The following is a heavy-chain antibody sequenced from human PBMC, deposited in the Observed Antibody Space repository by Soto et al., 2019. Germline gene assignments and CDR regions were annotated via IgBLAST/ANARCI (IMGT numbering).Heavy chain of an antibody. V-gene: IGHV4-30-2*01. Sequence: QLQLQESGSGLVKPSQTLSLTCAVSGGSISSGGYSWSWIRQPPGKGLEWIGYIYHSGSTYYNPSLKSRVTISVDRSKNQFSLKLSSVTAADTAVYYCARASPKYYDFWSGPGWFDPWGQGTLVTVSS. J-gene: IGHJ5*02. CDR1: GGSISSGGYS. D-gene: IGHD3-3*01. CDR3: ARASPKYYDFWSGPGWFDP. CDR2: IYHSGST.